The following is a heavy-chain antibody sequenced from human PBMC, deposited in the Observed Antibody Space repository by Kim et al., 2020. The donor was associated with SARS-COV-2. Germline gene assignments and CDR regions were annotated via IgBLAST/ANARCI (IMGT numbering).Heavy chain of an antibody. D-gene: IGHD6-13*01. V-gene: IGHV3-23*01. Sequence: GGSLRLSCAASGFTFSSYAMSWVRQAPGKGLEWVSAISGSGGSTYYADSVKGRFTISRDNSKNTLYLQMNSLRAEDTAVYYCAKDRGIATAGASVGDAFDIWGQGTMVTVSS. J-gene: IGHJ3*02. CDR1: GFTFSSYA. CDR2: ISGSGGST. CDR3: AKDRGIATAGASVGDAFDI.